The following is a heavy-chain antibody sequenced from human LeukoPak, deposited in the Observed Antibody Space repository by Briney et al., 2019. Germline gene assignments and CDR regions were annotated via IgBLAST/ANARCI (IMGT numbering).Heavy chain of an antibody. CDR1: GGSISSYY. D-gene: IGHD1-26*01. J-gene: IGHJ5*02. V-gene: IGHV4-59*01. CDR2: IYYSGST. Sequence: SQTLSLTCTVSGGSISSYYWSWNRQPPGKGLEWIGYIYYSGSTNYNPSLKSRVTISVDTSKNQFSLKLSSVTAADTAMYYCARAYSGSYFWFDPWGQGTLVTVSS. CDR3: ARAYSGSYFWFDP.